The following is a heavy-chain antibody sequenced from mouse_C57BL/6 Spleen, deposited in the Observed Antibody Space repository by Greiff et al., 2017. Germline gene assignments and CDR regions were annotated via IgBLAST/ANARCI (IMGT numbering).Heavy chain of an antibody. D-gene: IGHD1-1*01. CDR1: GFTFSDYG. J-gene: IGHJ3*01. CDR3: ARGPTVVAPPFAY. CDR2: ISSGSSTI. V-gene: IGHV5-17*01. Sequence: EVQLVESGGGLVKPGGSLKLSCAASGFTFSDYGMHWVRQAPEKGLEWVAYISSGSSTIYYADTVKGRFTISRDNAKNTLFLQMTSLRSEDTAMYYCARGPTVVAPPFAYWGQGTLVTVSA.